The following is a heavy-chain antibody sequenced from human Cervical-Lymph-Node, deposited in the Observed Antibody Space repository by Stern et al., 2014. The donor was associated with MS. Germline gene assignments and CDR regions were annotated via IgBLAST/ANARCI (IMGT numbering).Heavy chain of an antibody. CDR2: ISPYNGNT. CDR3: GGDSSGSGAFDI. Sequence: QVQLVQSGVEVIKPGASVKVSCKASGYAFKSFGISWVRQAPGQGLESMGWISPYNGNTNYGERVQGRVTMTTDTSTSTAYMELRSLTSDDTAVYARGGDSSGSGAFDIWGQGTMVTVSS. D-gene: IGHD5-18*01. CDR1: GYAFKSFG. V-gene: IGHV1-18*01. J-gene: IGHJ3*02.